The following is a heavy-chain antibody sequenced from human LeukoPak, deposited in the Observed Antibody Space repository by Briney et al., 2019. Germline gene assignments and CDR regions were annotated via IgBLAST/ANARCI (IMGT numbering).Heavy chain of an antibody. V-gene: IGHV3-48*01. Sequence: GRSLRLSCAASGFAFSPYAMNWVRQAPGKGLEWVSFITGDSNTIYYADSMKGRFTVSRDNAENSLYLQMSSLSAEDTAVYYCARDRMGGSFDYWGQGTLVTVSS. J-gene: IGHJ4*02. D-gene: IGHD2-15*01. CDR3: ARDRMGGSFDY. CDR1: GFAFSPYA. CDR2: ITGDSNTI.